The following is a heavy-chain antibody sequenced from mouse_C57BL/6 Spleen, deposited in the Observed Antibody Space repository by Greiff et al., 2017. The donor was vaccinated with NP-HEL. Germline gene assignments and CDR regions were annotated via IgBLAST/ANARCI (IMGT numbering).Heavy chain of an antibody. CDR1: GYTFTSYW. V-gene: IGHV1-69*01. CDR2: IDPSDSYT. Sequence: QVQLQQPGAELVMPGASVKLSCKASGYTFTSYWMHWVKQRPGQGLEWIGEIDPSDSYTNYNQKFKGKSTLTVDKSSSTAYMQLSSLTSEDSAVYYCARRDGYYWFADWGQGTLVTVSA. CDR3: ARRDGYYWFAD. D-gene: IGHD2-3*01. J-gene: IGHJ3*01.